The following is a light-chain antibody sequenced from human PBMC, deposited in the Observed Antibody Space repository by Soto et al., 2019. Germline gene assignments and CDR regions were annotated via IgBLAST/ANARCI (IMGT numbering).Light chain of an antibody. J-gene: IGLJ3*02. Sequence: QSVLTQPASVSGSPGQSITISCTGTSSDVGSYNLVSWYQQHPGEAPKLMIYEGSKRPSGVSNRFSGSKSGNTASLTVSGLQAEDEADYYCWSYAGSSTFVFGGGTKLTVL. CDR3: WSYAGSSTFV. V-gene: IGLV2-23*03. CDR2: EGS. CDR1: SSDVGSYNL.